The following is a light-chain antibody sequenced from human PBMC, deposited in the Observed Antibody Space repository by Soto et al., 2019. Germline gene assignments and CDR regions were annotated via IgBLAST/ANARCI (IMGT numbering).Light chain of an antibody. CDR1: QGINNF. CDR3: QKYDRAPFT. CDR2: GAS. Sequence: DIQMTQSPSSLSASVGDRVTITCRASQGINNFLAWYQQRPGKAPKLLIFGASTLQSGVPSRFSGSGSGTLFTLTINGLLPEDVATYYCQKYDRAPFTFGPGTKVDIK. J-gene: IGKJ3*01. V-gene: IGKV1-27*01.